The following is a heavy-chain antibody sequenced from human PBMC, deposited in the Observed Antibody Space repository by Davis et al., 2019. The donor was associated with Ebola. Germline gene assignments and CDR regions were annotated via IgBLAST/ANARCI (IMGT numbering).Heavy chain of an antibody. Sequence: GESLNISCAASGFTFSRYSLNWVRQAPGKRLEWVSPITSSSNYIYYADSVKGRFTISRDNSKNTLYLQMNSLRAEDTAVYYCAKAAAPFDYWGQGTLVTVSS. CDR3: AKAAAPFDY. CDR1: GFTFSRYS. V-gene: IGHV3-21*04. CDR2: ITSSSNYI. D-gene: IGHD6-25*01. J-gene: IGHJ4*02.